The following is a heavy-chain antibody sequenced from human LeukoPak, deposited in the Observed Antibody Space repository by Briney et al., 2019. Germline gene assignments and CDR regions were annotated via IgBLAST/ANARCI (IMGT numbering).Heavy chain of an antibody. J-gene: IGHJ6*03. V-gene: IGHV3-43D*03. CDR2: ISWDGGST. Sequence: GGSLRLSCAASGFTFDDYAMHWVRQAPGKGLEWVSLISWDGGSTYYADSVKGRFTISRDNSKNSLYLQMNSLRAEDTALYYCAKGGGSRRYYYYYYYMDVWGKGTTVTVSS. CDR1: GFTFDDYA. D-gene: IGHD6-13*01. CDR3: AKGGGSRRYYYYYYYMDV.